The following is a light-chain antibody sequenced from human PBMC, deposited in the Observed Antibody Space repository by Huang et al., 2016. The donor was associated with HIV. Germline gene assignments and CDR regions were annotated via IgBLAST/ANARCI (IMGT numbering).Light chain of an antibody. Sequence: EIVLTQSPPTLSLSPGQRGTLSCRASQSIGTYLAWYQQKPGHGPRLLIYDTSNRATGIPARCGGGGSGTNFTLTIGGLEPEDVAVYYCQQRSSWPLSFGGGTRVEIK. CDR3: QQRSSWPLS. V-gene: IGKV3-11*01. CDR1: QSIGTY. CDR2: DTS. J-gene: IGKJ4*01.